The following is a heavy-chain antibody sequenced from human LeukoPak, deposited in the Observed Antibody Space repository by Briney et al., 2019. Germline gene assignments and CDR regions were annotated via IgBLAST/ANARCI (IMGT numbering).Heavy chain of an antibody. CDR3: ARDKPSGDYLFDY. CDR2: ISGSGTST. CDR1: GFPLRNYA. V-gene: IGHV3-23*01. Sequence: GGSLRLSCAASGFPLRNYAINWVRQAPGKGLEWVSGISGSGTSTYYADSVKGRFTISRDNSKNMMYLQMKSLRDEDTAVYYCARDKPSGDYLFDYWGQGTLVTVSS. D-gene: IGHD3-10*01. J-gene: IGHJ4*02.